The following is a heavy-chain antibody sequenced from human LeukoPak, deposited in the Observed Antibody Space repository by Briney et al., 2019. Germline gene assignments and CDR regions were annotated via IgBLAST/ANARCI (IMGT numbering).Heavy chain of an antibody. CDR1: GGSISGFY. D-gene: IGHD6-13*01. J-gene: IGHJ5*02. CDR3: ARINSGYDLSSSGYPNWFDP. V-gene: IGHV4-59*01. CDR2: IHYTGKT. Sequence: SETLSLTCTVSGGSISGFYWSWIRQPPGKGLEWIGNIHYTGKTNYNPSLKSRVTMSVETSKNHFSVRLTSVTAADTAVYYCARINSGYDLSSSGYPNWFDPWGQGALVTVSS.